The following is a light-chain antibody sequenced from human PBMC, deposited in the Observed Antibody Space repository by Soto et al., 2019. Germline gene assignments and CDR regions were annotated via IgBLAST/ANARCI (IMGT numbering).Light chain of an antibody. CDR1: SGHNNYA. J-gene: IGLJ2*01. CDR3: QTWGTGIVV. CDR2: LNSDGSH. Sequence: QPVLTQSPSASASLGASVKLTCTLSSGHNNYAIAWHQQQPEKGPRYLMKLNSDGSHSKGDGIPDRFSGSSSGTERYLTISSRQSEDEADYYCQTWGTGIVVFGGGTKVTVL. V-gene: IGLV4-69*01.